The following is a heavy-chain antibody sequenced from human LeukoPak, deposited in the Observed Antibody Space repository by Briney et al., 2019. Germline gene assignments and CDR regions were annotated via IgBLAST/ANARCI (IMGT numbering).Heavy chain of an antibody. J-gene: IGHJ4*02. CDR2: ISYDGRNE. V-gene: IGHV3-30*18. CDR3: AKDRHTVTTFDY. D-gene: IGHD4-11*01. Sequence: PGGSLRLSCAASGFTFSSFGMHWVGQAPGKGGEGGAVISYDGRNEYYADSVKCRFTISRDNSKNTVYLQMNSLRPEDTAVYYCAKDRHTVTTFDYWGQGTLVTVSS. CDR1: GFTFSSFG.